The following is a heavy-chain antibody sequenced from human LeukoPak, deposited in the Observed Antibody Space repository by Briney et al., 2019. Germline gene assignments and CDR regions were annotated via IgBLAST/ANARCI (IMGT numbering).Heavy chain of an antibody. CDR1: GGSISSSNW. J-gene: IGHJ3*02. CDR2: IYHSGST. D-gene: IGHD3-22*01. CDR3: ARERQKSSGYYAFDI. Sequence: SETLSLTCAVSGGSISSSNWWSWVRQPPGKGLEWIGEIYHSGSTNYNPSLKSRVTISVDTSKNQFSLKLSSVTAADTAVYYCARERQKSSGYYAFDIWGQGTMVTVSS. V-gene: IGHV4-4*02.